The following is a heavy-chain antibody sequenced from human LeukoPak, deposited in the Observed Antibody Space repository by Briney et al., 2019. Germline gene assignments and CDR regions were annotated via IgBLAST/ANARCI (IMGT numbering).Heavy chain of an antibody. CDR2: ISSSGSTL. CDR3: ARPRNYYDSSGYSRLDAFDI. J-gene: IGHJ3*02. V-gene: IGHV3-11*04. D-gene: IGHD3-22*01. Sequence: GGSLRLSCAASGFTFSDYYMSWIRQAPGKGLEWVSYISSSGSTLYYADSVKGRFTISRDNAKNSLYLQMNSLRAEDTAVYYCARPRNYYDSSGYSRLDAFDIWGQGTMVTVSS. CDR1: GFTFSDYY.